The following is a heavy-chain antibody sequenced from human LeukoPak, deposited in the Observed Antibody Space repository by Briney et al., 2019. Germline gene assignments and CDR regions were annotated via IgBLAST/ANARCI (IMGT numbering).Heavy chain of an antibody. D-gene: IGHD5-12*01. CDR1: GGSISSYY. CDR2: IYYSGGT. V-gene: IGHV4-59*01. CDR3: ARDLVATIPPYYYYYMDV. J-gene: IGHJ6*03. Sequence: PSETLSLTCTVSGGSISSYYWSWIRQPPGKGLEWIGYIYYSGGTNYNPSLKSRVTISVDTSKNQFSLKLSSVTAADTAVYYCARDLVATIPPYYYYYMDVWGKGTTVTVSS.